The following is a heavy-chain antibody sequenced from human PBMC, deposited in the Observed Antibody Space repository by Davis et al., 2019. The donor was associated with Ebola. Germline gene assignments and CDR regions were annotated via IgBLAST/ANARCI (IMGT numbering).Heavy chain of an antibody. D-gene: IGHD6-25*01. CDR3: AREIAAVNNHGMDV. J-gene: IGHJ6*02. CDR2: ICYNGNT. CDR1: GGSISSSVYC. Sequence: PSETLSLTCTVFGGSISSSVYCWGWIRQPPGKGLEWIGSICYNGNTYYKPSIKSRVTISVDPSKTQFSLKVNSVTAADKAVYYCAREIAAVNNHGMDVWGRGTAVSVSS. V-gene: IGHV4-39*02.